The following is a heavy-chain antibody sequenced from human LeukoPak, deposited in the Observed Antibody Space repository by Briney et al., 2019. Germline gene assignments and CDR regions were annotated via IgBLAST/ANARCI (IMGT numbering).Heavy chain of an antibody. D-gene: IGHD4-11*01. CDR3: TKVRSGSSNWALRVFDY. V-gene: IGHV3-23*01. Sequence: GGSLRLSCAASGFTFSSSAMHWVRQAPGKGLEWVSAISGSGGSTYYADSVKGRFTISRDNSKSTLYLEMNSLRVEDTAVYYCTKVRSGSSNWALRVFDYWGQGALVTVSS. CDR1: GFTFSSSA. CDR2: ISGSGGST. J-gene: IGHJ4*02.